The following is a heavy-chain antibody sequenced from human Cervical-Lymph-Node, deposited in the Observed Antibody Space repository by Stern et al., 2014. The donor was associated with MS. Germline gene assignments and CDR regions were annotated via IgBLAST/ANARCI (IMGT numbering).Heavy chain of an antibody. D-gene: IGHD6-13*01. V-gene: IGHV3-9*01. CDR3: AKDSGSSWSLFDY. Sequence: QLVESGGGLVQPGRSPRLSCAASGFTFDDYAMHWVRQAPGKGLEWVSGISWNSGSIGYADSVKGRFTISRDNAKNSLYLQMNSLRAEDTALYYCAKDSGSSWSLFDYWGQGTLVTVSS. CDR2: ISWNSGSI. CDR1: GFTFDDYA. J-gene: IGHJ4*02.